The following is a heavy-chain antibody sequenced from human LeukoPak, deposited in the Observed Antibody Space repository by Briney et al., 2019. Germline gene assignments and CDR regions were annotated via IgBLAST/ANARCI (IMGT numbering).Heavy chain of an antibody. CDR1: GGSMSRYY. J-gene: IGHJ4*02. CDR3: ARHPGIQLRIDN. V-gene: IGHV4-59*08. D-gene: IGHD5-18*01. CDR2: VHDNGIT. Sequence: SETLSLTCTVSGGSMSRYYWSWIRQPPGKGLEWIGYVHDNGITSYNPSLKSRVTISADTSKNQFSLNLISVTAADTAVYFCARHPGIQLRIDNWGQGTLVTVSS.